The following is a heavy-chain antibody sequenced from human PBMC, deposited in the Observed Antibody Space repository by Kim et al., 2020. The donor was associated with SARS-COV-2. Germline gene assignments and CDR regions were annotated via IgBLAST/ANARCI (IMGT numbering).Heavy chain of an antibody. V-gene: IGHV3-21*01. J-gene: IGHJ6*02. CDR1: GFTFSSYS. Sequence: GGSLRLSCAASGFTFSSYSMNWVRQAPGKGLEWVSSISSSSSYIYYADSVKGRFTISRDNAKNSLYLQMNSLRAEDTAVYYCARAPLAAGNGDYYYYYGMDVWGQGTTVTVSS. CDR3: ARAPLAAGNGDYYYYYGMDV. CDR2: ISSSSSYI. D-gene: IGHD6-13*01.